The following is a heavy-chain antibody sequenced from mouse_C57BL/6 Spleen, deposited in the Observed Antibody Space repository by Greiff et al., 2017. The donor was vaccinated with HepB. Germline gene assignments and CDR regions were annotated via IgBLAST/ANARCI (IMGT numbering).Heavy chain of an antibody. CDR3: ARGSSHFDG. V-gene: IGHV1-50*01. D-gene: IGHD1-3*01. CDR1: GYAFTSYW. Sequence: QVQLQQPGAELVKPGASVKLSCKASGYAFTSYWMQWVKQRPGQGLEWIGEIDPSDSYTNYNQKFKGKATLTVDTASSTAYMQLSSLTSEDSAVYYCARGSSHFDGWGQGTTLTVSS. CDR2: IDPSDSYT. J-gene: IGHJ2*01.